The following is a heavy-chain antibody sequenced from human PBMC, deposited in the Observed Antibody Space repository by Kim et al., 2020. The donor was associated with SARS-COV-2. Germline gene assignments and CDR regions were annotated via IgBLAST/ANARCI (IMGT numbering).Heavy chain of an antibody. V-gene: IGHV1-69*04. Sequence: KFQGRVTITADKSTSTAYMELSSLRSEDTAVYYCARGAEDEAGTSLYFDYWGQGTLVTVSS. J-gene: IGHJ4*02. D-gene: IGHD6-13*01. CDR3: ARGAEDEAGTSLYFDY.